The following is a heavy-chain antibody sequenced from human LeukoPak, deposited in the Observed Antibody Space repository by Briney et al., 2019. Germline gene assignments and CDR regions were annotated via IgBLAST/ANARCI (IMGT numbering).Heavy chain of an antibody. Sequence: PSETLSLTCTVSGGSISSGDYYWSWIRQPPGKGLEWIAYMYYSGSTYYNPSLKSQVTMPADTSKNQLSLKLSSVTAADTAVYYCARPYYYDSRIDPWGQGILVTVSS. J-gene: IGHJ5*02. D-gene: IGHD3-22*01. CDR3: ARPYYYDSRIDP. V-gene: IGHV4-30-4*01. CDR2: MYYSGST. CDR1: GGSISSGDYY.